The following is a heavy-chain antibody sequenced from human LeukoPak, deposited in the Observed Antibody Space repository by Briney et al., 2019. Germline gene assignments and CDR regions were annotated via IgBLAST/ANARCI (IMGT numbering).Heavy chain of an antibody. D-gene: IGHD2-2*01. J-gene: IGHJ6*02. V-gene: IGHV3-53*01. CDR2: IYSGGST. CDR3: ARDRRYCSSTSCYYPYYYGMDV. CDR1: GFTVSSNY. Sequence: GGSLRLSCAASGFTVSSNYMSWVRQAPGKGLEWVSVIYSGGSTYCADSVKGRFTISRDNSKNTLYLQMNSLRAEDTAVYYCARDRRYCSSTSCYYPYYYGMDVWGQGTTVTVSS.